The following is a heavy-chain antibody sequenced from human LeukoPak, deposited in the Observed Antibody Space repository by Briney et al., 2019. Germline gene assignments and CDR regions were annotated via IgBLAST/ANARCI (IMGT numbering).Heavy chain of an antibody. J-gene: IGHJ5*02. CDR1: GFTFSSYG. D-gene: IGHD2-8*01. V-gene: IGHV3-23*01. CDR2: ISGSGGST. Sequence: GGSLRLSCAASGFTFSSYGMSWVRQAPGKGLEWVSAISGSGGSTYYADSVKGRFTISRDNSKNTLYLQMNSLRAEDTAVYYCAPDRGLRWFDPWGQGNLVTVSS. CDR3: APDRGLRWFDP.